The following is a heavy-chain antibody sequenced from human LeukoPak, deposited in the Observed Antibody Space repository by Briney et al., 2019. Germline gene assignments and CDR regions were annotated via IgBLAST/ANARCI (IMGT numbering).Heavy chain of an antibody. V-gene: IGHV3-15*01. J-gene: IGHJ4*02. CDR1: GFTFSNAW. Sequence: GGSLRLSCAASGFTFSNAWMSWVRQAPGKGLEWVGRIISKTDGGTTDYAAPVKGRFTISRDDSKNTLYLQMNSLKTEDTAVYYCTTALSSPFDYWGQGTLVTVSS. CDR2: IISKTDGGTT. CDR3: TTALSSPFDY.